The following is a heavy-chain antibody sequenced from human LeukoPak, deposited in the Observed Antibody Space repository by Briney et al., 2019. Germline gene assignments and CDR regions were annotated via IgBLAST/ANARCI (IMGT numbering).Heavy chain of an antibody. Sequence: PGGSLRLSCAHRGFTFSSYAVSWGRQAPGEGLEWVSAISGSGGSTYYADSVKGRFTISRDNSMNTLYLQMNSLRAEDTAVYYCAKIGDYDYYFYYWGQGSLVTVSS. CDR1: GFTFSSYA. CDR3: AKIGDYDYYFYY. J-gene: IGHJ4*02. D-gene: IGHD4-17*01. CDR2: ISGSGGST. V-gene: IGHV3-23*01.